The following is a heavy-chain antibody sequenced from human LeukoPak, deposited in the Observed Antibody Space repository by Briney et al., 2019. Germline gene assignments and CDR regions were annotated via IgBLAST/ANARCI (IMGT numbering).Heavy chain of an antibody. CDR3: AREWAGYGSGSYYYY. D-gene: IGHD3-10*01. V-gene: IGHV3-53*01. CDR2: IYSGGST. CDR1: GFTVSSNY. Sequence: PGGSLRLSCAASGFTVSSNYMSWVRQAPGKGLEWVSVIYSGGSTYYADSVKGRFTISRDNSKNTLYLQMNSLRAEDTAVYYCAREWAGYGSGSYYYYWGQGTLVTVSS. J-gene: IGHJ4*02.